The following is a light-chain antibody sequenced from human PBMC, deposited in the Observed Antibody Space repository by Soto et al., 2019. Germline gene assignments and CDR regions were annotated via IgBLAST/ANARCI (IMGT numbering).Light chain of an antibody. J-gene: IGKJ1*01. V-gene: IGKV1-5*01. CDR1: QTISSW. Sequence: DIQMTQSPSTLSGSVGDRVTITCRASQTISSWLAWYQQKPGKAPKLLISDASILESGVPSRFRGSTSGTEFTLTISSLQPDDFATDDCQQYHTYRTFGQGTKVDIK. CDR3: QQYHTYRT. CDR2: DAS.